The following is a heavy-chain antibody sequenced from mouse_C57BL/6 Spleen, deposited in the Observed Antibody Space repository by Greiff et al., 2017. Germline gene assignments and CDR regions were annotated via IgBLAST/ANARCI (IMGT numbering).Heavy chain of an antibody. CDR1: GYTFTSYT. CDR2: INPSSGYT. CDR3: ERESTTVVATPY. D-gene: IGHD1-1*01. Sequence: VQLQESGAELARPGASVKMSCKASGYTFTSYTMHWVKQRPGQGLEWIGYINPSSGYTKYNQKFKDKATLTADKSSSTAYMHLSSLTSEDSAVYYWERESTTVVATPYWGQGTTLTVSS. J-gene: IGHJ2*01. V-gene: IGHV1-4*01.